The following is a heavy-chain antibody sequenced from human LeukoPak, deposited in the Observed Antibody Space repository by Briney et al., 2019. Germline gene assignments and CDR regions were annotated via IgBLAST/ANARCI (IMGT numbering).Heavy chain of an antibody. CDR2: IYYSGST. J-gene: IGHJ4*02. CDR1: GFTFSSYA. D-gene: IGHD2-8*02. Sequence: LRLSCAASGFTFSSYAMSWVRQSPGKGLEWIGYIYYSGSTYYNPSLKSRVTISVDTSKNQFPLKLSSVTAADTAVYYCARGTDSISCFDYWGQGTLVTVSS. V-gene: IGHV4-30-4*08. CDR3: ARGTDSISCFDY.